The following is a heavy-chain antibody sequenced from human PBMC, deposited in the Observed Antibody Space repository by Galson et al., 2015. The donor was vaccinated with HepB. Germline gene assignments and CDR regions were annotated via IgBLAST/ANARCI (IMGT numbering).Heavy chain of an antibody. Sequence: SVKVSCKASGYTFTSYDINWVRQAPGQGLEWMGWMNPNSGNTGYAQKFQGRVTMTRNTSISTAYMELSSLRSEDTAVYYCARAGVGYYGFWSGFHLGYYYYSMDDCGKGTTVTVSS. CDR2: MNPNSGNT. CDR1: GYTFTSYD. D-gene: IGHD3-3*01. J-gene: IGHJ6*03. CDR3: ARAGVGYYGFWSGFHLGYYYYSMDD. V-gene: IGHV1-8*01.